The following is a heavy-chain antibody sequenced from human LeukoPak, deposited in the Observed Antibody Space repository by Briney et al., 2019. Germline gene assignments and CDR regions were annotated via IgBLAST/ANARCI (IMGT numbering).Heavy chain of an antibody. CDR2: INPNSGGT. J-gene: IGHJ5*02. Sequence: ASVKVSCKASGCTFTGYYMHWVRQAPGQGLEWMGWINPNSGGTIYAQKFQGRVTMTRDTSISTAYMELSRLRSDDTAVYYCARDGDYYMRSWFDPWGQGTLVTVSS. CDR1: GCTFTGYY. D-gene: IGHD4-17*01. CDR3: ARDGDYYMRSWFDP. V-gene: IGHV1-2*02.